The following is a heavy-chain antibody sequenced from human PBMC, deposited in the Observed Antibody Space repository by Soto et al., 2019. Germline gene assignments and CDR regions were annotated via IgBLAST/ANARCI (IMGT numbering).Heavy chain of an antibody. V-gene: IGHV1-69*01. Sequence: QVQLVQSGAEVKKPGSSVKVSCKASGGTFSSYAISWVRQAPGQGLEWMGGIIPIFGTANYAQKFQGRVTITADESTSTAYMELSSLRSEDTAVYYCARSLAAMVTATTVVNQYYYYGMDVWGQGTTVTVSS. D-gene: IGHD5-18*01. CDR1: GGTFSSYA. CDR3: ARSLAAMVTATTVVNQYYYYGMDV. CDR2: IIPIFGTA. J-gene: IGHJ6*02.